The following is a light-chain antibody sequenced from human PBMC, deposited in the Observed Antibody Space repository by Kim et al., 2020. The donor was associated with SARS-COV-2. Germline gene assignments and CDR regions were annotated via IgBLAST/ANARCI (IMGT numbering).Light chain of an antibody. V-gene: IGKV3-20*01. Sequence: EIVLTQSPATLSLSPGERATLSCRASQSVSSSYLAWYQQKPGQAPRLLIYGASSRATGIPDRFSGSGSGTDFTLTISRLEPEDFAVYYCQQYVTFGQGTKVDIK. CDR3: QQYVT. J-gene: IGKJ1*01. CDR1: QSVSSSY. CDR2: GAS.